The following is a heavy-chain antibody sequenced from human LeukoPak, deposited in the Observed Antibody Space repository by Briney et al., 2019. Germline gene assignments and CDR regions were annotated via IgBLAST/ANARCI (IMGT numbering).Heavy chain of an antibody. CDR1: GFTFSSYW. J-gene: IGHJ3*02. CDR2: INSDGSST. V-gene: IGHV3-74*01. D-gene: IGHD3-10*01. CDR3: STGSGLAFDI. Sequence: GGSLRLSCAASGFTFSSYWMHWVRYVPGKGLVWVSRINSDGSSTSYADSVKGRFTISRDNAKNTLYVQMNSLRAEDTAVYYCSTGSGLAFDIWGRGTMVTVSS.